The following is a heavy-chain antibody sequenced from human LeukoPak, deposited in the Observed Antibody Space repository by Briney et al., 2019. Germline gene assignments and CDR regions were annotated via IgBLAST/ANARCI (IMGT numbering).Heavy chain of an antibody. Sequence: GRSLRLSCAASGFTFSSYSMNWVRQAPGKGLEWVSSISSSSTYIYYADSVKGRFTISRDNAKNSLYLQMNSLRAEDTAVYYCAKEELRFLEWFPFDYWGQGTLVTVSS. CDR2: ISSSSTYI. CDR1: GFTFSSYS. D-gene: IGHD3-3*01. J-gene: IGHJ4*02. V-gene: IGHV3-21*01. CDR3: AKEELRFLEWFPFDY.